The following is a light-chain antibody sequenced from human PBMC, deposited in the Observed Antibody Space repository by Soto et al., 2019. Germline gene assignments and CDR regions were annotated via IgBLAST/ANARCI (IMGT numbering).Light chain of an antibody. J-gene: IGLJ3*02. CDR1: SSDVGGYDF. CDR2: DVS. Sequence: QSVLTQPASVSGSPGQSITISCTGTSSDVGGYDFVSWYQQHPGKAPQLMIYDVSNRPSGVSNRFSGSKSGNTASLTISGLQAEDEVDYYCSSYTSSSTWVFGGGTQLTVL. V-gene: IGLV2-14*01. CDR3: SSYTSSSTWV.